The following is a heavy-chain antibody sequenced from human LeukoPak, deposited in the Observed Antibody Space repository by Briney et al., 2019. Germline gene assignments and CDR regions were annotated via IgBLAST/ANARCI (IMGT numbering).Heavy chain of an antibody. J-gene: IGHJ3*02. CDR2: IYPGDSDT. D-gene: IGHD2-15*01. Sequence: GESLKTSCKGSGYSFTSYWIGWARQMPGKGLEWMGIIYPGDSDTIYSPSFQGQVTISADKSISTAYLQWSSLKALDTAMYYCARPRESMVVGAFDIWGQGTMVTVSS. CDR3: ARPRESMVVGAFDI. CDR1: GYSFTSYW. V-gene: IGHV5-51*01.